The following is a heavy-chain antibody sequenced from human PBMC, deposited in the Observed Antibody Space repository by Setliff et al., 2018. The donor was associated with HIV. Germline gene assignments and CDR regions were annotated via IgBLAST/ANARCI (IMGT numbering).Heavy chain of an antibody. D-gene: IGHD5-18*01. V-gene: IGHV4-4*07. CDR1: GGSSSSYY. Sequence: SETLSLTCTVSGGSSSSYYWSWIRQPAGKGLEWIGRIYTSGSTNYNPSLKSRVTMSVDTSKKQFSLKLSSVTAADTAVYYCASLKRGPAMQMGYFDYWGQGTLVTVSS. J-gene: IGHJ4*02. CDR3: ASLKRGPAMQMGYFDY. CDR2: IYTSGST.